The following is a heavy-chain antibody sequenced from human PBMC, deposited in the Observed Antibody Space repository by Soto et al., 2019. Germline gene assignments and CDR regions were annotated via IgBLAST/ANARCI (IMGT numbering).Heavy chain of an antibody. V-gene: IGHV3-33*01. CDR2: LWAGGNIR. CDR1: GFSFSSHG. J-gene: IGHJ6*02. D-gene: IGHD6-13*01. Sequence: QVQLVESGGNVVQPGRSLRLSCAASGFSFSSHGMHWVRQAPGKGLEWVAHLWAGGNIRYYAYSVKGRFTISSDHSKYTLYLQMDSLGAEEAAVYYCARDAQQLANYGMDAWGPGTTVTVSS. CDR3: ARDAQQLANYGMDA.